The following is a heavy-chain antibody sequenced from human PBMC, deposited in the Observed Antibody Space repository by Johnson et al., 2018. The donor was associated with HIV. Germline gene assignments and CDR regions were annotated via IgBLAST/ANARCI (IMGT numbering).Heavy chain of an antibody. CDR1: GFTFSSYA. J-gene: IGHJ3*02. CDR2: IRYDGSNK. V-gene: IGHV3-30*02. D-gene: IGHD3-22*01. Sequence: QVQLVESGGGVVRPGGSLRLSCAASGFTFSSYAMPWVRQTPGKGLEWVAFIRYDGSNKYYADSVKGRFIISRDNARNSVFLQMNSLRAEDTAVYYCARPYYHTNDYYLYSFDIWGQGTMVTVSS. CDR3: ARPYYHTNDYYLYSFDI.